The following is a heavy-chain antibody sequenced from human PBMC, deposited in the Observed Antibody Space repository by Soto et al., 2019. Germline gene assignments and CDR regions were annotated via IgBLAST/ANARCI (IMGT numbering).Heavy chain of an antibody. D-gene: IGHD1-20*01. CDR2: IYYSGST. CDR3: ARGLFITGTLKRYNWFDP. Sequence: SETLSLTCTVSGGSISSYYWSWIRQPPGKGLEWIGYIYYSGSTNYNPSLKSRVTISVDTSKNQFSLKLSSVTAADTAVYYCARGLFITGTLKRYNWFDPWGQGTLVTVSS. CDR1: GGSISSYY. J-gene: IGHJ5*02. V-gene: IGHV4-59*01.